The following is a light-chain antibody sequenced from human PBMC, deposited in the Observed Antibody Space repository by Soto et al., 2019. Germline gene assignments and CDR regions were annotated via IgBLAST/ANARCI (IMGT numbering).Light chain of an antibody. Sequence: DIQMTQSPSTLSASVGDRVTITCRASQSIRSWLAWYQQKPGKAPKFLIYDASSLESGVPSRFSGSGSGTEFTLTISRLHPDDFATYYCQQYDDYPLTFGGGTKVEIK. V-gene: IGKV1-5*01. CDR3: QQYDDYPLT. J-gene: IGKJ4*01. CDR1: QSIRSW. CDR2: DAS.